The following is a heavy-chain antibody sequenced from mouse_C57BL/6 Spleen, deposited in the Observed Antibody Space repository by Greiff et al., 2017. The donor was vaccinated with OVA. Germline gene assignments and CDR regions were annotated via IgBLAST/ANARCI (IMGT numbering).Heavy chain of an antibody. CDR2: IHPNSGST. J-gene: IGHJ4*01. D-gene: IGHD1-1*01. CDR1: GYTFTSYW. V-gene: IGHV1-64*01. CDR3: ARSDYYGSSSLMDY. Sequence: QVQLQQSGAELVKPGASVKLSCKASGYTFTSYWMHWVKQRPGQGLEWIGMIHPNSGSTNYNEKFKSKATLTVDKSSSTAYMQLSSLTSEDSAVYYCARSDYYGSSSLMDYWGQGTSVTVSS.